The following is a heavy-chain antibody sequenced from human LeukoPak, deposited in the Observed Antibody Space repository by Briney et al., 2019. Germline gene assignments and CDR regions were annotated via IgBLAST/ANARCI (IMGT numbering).Heavy chain of an antibody. J-gene: IGHJ5*02. CDR2: ILYTGDT. V-gene: IGHV4-4*02. CDR1: GASVSSGNW. CDR3: ARAQRGCSANSCYLDP. Sequence: SETLTLTCAVSGASVSSGNWWNWARQSPGKGLEWIAEILYTGDTNYNPSLRSRVTLSIDNSNNEASLKLASVTAADSAVYYCARAQRGCSANSCYLDPWGPGILVTVSS. D-gene: IGHD2-15*01.